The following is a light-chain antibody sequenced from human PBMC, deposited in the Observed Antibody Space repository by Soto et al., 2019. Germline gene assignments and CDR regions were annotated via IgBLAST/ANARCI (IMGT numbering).Light chain of an antibody. V-gene: IGLV2-14*01. CDR1: SSYICGYNF. J-gene: IGLJ2*01. CDR3: SSDTSSSTLI. CDR2: EVN. Sequence: QSALTQPASVSGSTGQSITISCTGTSSYICGYNFVSWYQQHPGKAPKLLIHEVNNRPSGVSIRFSGSKSGNTASLTISGLQAEDEADYYCSSDTSSSTLIFGGGTKLTVL.